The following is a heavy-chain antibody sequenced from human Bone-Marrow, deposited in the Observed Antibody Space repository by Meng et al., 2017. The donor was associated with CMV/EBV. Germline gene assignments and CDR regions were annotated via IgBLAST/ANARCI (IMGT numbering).Heavy chain of an antibody. J-gene: IGHJ4*02. CDR1: GYSFTSYW. CDR3: ARHSSSSWPLDY. V-gene: IGHV5-10-1*01. Sequence: CKGSGYSFTSYWISWVRQMPGKGLEWMGRIDPSDSYTNYSPSFQGHVTISADKSISTAYLQWSSLKASDTAMYYCARHSSSSWPLDYWGQGTLVTVSS. CDR2: IDPSDSYT. D-gene: IGHD6-13*01.